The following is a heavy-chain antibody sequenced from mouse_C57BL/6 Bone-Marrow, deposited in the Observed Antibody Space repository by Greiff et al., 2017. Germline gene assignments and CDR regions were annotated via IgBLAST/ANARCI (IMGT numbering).Heavy chain of an antibody. V-gene: IGHV5-4*03. D-gene: IGHD2-4*01. J-gene: IGHJ2*01. CDR2: ISDGGSYT. CDR3: ARGGSTMNDY. Sequence: EVKLVESGGGLVKPGGSLKLSCAASGFTFSSYAMSWVRQTPEKRLEWVATISDGGSYTYYPDNVKGRFTISRDTAKNDLYLQMSHLKSEDTAMYYCARGGSTMNDYWGQGTTLTVSS. CDR1: GFTFSSYA.